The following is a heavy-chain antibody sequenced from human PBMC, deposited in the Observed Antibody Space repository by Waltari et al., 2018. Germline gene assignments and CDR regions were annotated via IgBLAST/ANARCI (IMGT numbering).Heavy chain of an antibody. D-gene: IGHD3-10*01. CDR3: ANGPRGGYYMDV. CDR1: GFMFSNYV. CDR2: IRHDGSVT. Sequence: QAQLVESGGGVVQPGGSLRLSGVASGFMFSNYVMYWVRQAPGKGLEWVAVIRHDGSVTYHADSVKGRFTISRDNSKDTLSLQMNSLRAEDTAMYYCANGPRGGYYMDVWGKGTTVTVSS. J-gene: IGHJ6*03. V-gene: IGHV3-30*02.